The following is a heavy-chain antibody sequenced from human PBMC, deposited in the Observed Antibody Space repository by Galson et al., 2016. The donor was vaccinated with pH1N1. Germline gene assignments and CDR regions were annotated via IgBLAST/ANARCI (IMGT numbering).Heavy chain of an antibody. CDR3: AMRNYDILTGHYIAPKYFDQ. Sequence: QSGAEVKKPGESLKISCKGSGYRFTNYWIGWVRQMPGKGLEWIGIIYPGDSDIRYSPSFQGQVTISADKSITTAYLQWSSLKASDTAMYFCAMRNYDILTGHYIAPKYFDQWGQGTLVTVSS. V-gene: IGHV5-51*01. CDR2: IYPGDSDI. J-gene: IGHJ4*02. CDR1: GYRFTNYW. D-gene: IGHD3-9*01.